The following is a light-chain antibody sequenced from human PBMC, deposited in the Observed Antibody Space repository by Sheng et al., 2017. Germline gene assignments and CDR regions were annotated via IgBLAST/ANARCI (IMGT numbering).Light chain of an antibody. V-gene: IGKV3-15*01. CDR1: QSVSS. CDR2: GAS. CDR3: QQYNNWPYT. J-gene: IGKJ2*01. Sequence: ETVMTQSPATLSVSPGERAALSCRASQSVSSLAWYQQKPGQAPRLLIYGASTRATGIPARFSGSGSGTEFILTITSLQSEDFAVYYCQQYNNWPYTFGQGTKLEIK.